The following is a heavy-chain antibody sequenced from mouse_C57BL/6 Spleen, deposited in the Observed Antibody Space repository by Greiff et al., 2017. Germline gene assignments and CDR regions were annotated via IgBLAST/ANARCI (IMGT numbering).Heavy chain of an antibody. J-gene: IGHJ1*03. CDR3: AIYYGNYGYWYFDV. CDR2: IDPSDSYT. D-gene: IGHD2-1*01. V-gene: IGHV1-69*01. Sequence: QVQLKQPGAELVMPGASVKLSCKASGYTFTSYWMHWVKQRPRQGLEWIGEIDPSDSYTNYNQKFKGKSTLTVDKSSSTAYMQLSSLTSEDSAVYYCAIYYGNYGYWYFDVWGTGTTVTVSS. CDR1: GYTFTSYW.